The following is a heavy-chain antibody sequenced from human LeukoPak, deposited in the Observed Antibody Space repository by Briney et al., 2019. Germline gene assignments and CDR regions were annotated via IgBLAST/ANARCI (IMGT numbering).Heavy chain of an antibody. CDR1: EFTFSSYW. Sequence: GGSLRLSCAASEFTFSSYWMSWVRQAPGKGLEWVANIKQDGSEKYYVDSVKGRFTISRDNSKNTLYLQMNSLRAEDTAVYYCAKDPSVAAAGSYYFDYWGQGTLVTVSS. D-gene: IGHD6-13*01. J-gene: IGHJ4*02. V-gene: IGHV3-7*03. CDR2: IKQDGSEK. CDR3: AKDPSVAAAGSYYFDY.